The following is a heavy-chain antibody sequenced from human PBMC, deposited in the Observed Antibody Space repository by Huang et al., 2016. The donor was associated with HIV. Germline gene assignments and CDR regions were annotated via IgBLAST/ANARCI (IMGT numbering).Heavy chain of an antibody. V-gene: IGHV1-69*01. CDR2: SIPICGTT. CDR3: ARESNIVVVPHTIKFFDY. J-gene: IGHJ4*02. Sequence: QVQLVQSGAEVKKPGSSVKVSCKASGGSFSNHVFSWVRQGPGQGLEWMGGSIPICGTTNYAQKFQGRVTSTADESTGTAYLELSSLRSEDTAVYFCARESNIVVVPHTIKFFDYWGQGTLVTVSS. CDR1: GGSFSNHV. D-gene: IGHD2-2*01.